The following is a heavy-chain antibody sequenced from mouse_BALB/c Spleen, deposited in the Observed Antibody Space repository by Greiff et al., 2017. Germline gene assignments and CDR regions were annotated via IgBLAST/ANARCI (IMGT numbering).Heavy chain of an antibody. V-gene: IGHV5-6-3*01. CDR3: ARDGYYGSSWFAY. D-gene: IGHD2-3*01. CDR1: GFTFSSYG. Sequence: EVKVVESGGGLVQPGGSLKLSCAASGFTFSSYGMSWVRQTPDKRLELVATINSNGGSTYYPDSVKGRFTISRDNAKNTLYLQMSSLKSEDTAMYYCARDGYYGSSWFAYWGQGTLVTVSA. J-gene: IGHJ3*01. CDR2: INSNGGST.